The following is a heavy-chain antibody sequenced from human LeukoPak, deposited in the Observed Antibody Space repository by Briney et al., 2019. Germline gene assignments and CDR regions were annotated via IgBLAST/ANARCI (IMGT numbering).Heavy chain of an antibody. Sequence: GASVTVSCKASGFTFTSSAVQWVRQARGQRREWIGWIVVGSGNTNYAQKFQERVTITRDMSTSTAYMELSSLRSEDTAVYYCAAFPPGQGSSSSLYDAFDIWGQGTMVTVSS. CDR2: IVVGSGNT. CDR1: GFTFTSSA. V-gene: IGHV1-58*01. CDR3: AAFPPGQGSSSSLYDAFDI. J-gene: IGHJ3*02. D-gene: IGHD6-6*01.